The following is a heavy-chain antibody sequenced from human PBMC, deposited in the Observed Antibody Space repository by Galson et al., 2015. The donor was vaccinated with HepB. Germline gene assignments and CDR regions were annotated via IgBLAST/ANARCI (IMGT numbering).Heavy chain of an antibody. V-gene: IGHV1-46*01. Sequence: SVKVSCKASGYTFTSYYMHWVRQAPGQGLEWMGIINPSGGSTSYAQKFQGRVIMTRDTSRSTVYMELSSLRSEDTAVYYCARDLLLTGYFDYWGQGTLVTVSS. J-gene: IGHJ4*02. CDR1: GYTFTSYY. CDR3: ARDLLLTGYFDY. CDR2: INPSGGST. D-gene: IGHD1-20*01.